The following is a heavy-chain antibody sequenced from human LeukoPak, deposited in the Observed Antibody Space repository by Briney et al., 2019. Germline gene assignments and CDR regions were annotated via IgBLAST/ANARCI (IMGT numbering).Heavy chain of an antibody. CDR2: IRTKGSRYAT. D-gene: IGHD3-10*01. V-gene: IGHV3-73*01. J-gene: IGHJ4*02. CDR3: IHYGSGSYSTDY. Sequence: GGSLTLSCAASGLTFSGADMHWVRQASGKGLEWVGRIRTKGSRYATAYAASVKGRFTISRDDSKNTAYLQMNSLKTEDTAVYYCIHYGSGSYSTDYWGQGTLVTVSS. CDR1: GLTFSGAD.